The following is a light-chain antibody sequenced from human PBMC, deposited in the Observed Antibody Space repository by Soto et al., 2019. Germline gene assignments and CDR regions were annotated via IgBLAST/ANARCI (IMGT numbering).Light chain of an antibody. Sequence: DIQMTQSPSTLSASVGDRVIITCRASQSLSSWLAWYQQKPWKAPKLLIYDASSLESGVPSRFSGSESGTEFTLTISSLQPDDFATYYCQQCNSYPLTFGGGTKVDIK. CDR3: QQCNSYPLT. J-gene: IGKJ4*01. CDR1: QSLSSW. CDR2: DAS. V-gene: IGKV1-5*01.